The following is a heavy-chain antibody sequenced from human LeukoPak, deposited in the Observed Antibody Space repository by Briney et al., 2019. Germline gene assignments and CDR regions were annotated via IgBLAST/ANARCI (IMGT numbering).Heavy chain of an antibody. CDR1: GYTFSSYY. CDR2: IHPSGGST. Sequence: ASVKVSFTASGYTFSSYYVHWVRQAPGQGLEWMVIIHPSGGSTTYAQKFQGRVTMTRDTSTSAVYMELCSLRSEDTAVYYCARVRFSSGCYIAFDMWGQGTMVTVSS. V-gene: IGHV1-46*01. CDR3: ARVRFSSGCYIAFDM. J-gene: IGHJ3*02. D-gene: IGHD6-19*01.